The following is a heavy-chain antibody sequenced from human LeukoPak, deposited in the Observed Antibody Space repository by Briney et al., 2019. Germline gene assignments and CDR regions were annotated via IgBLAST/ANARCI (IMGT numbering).Heavy chain of an antibody. CDR3: AKDQPYYYDSSGIYYFDS. Sequence: PGGSLRLSCAASGFTFSSYAMGWVRQAPGKGLEGVSAISGSGGSTYYADSVKGRFTISRDNSKNTLYLQMNSLRAEDTAVYYCAKDQPYYYDSSGIYYFDSWGQGTLVTVSS. CDR1: GFTFSSYA. CDR2: ISGSGGST. D-gene: IGHD3-22*01. V-gene: IGHV3-23*01. J-gene: IGHJ4*02.